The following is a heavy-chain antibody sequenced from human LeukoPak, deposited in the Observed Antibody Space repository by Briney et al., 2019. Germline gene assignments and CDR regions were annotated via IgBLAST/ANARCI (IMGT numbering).Heavy chain of an antibody. Sequence: TSETLSLTCSVSGDSIIGYYWGWIRQPPGKGLEWIGNIYYTGNTYYNSSLKSRVTISLDTSKNQFSLKVISMTAADTAAYYCTKSDGYGLIRICGRGTMVTVSS. D-gene: IGHD3-10*01. J-gene: IGHJ3*02. CDR2: IYYTGNT. CDR3: TKSDGYGLIRI. CDR1: GDSIIGYY. V-gene: IGHV4-39*07.